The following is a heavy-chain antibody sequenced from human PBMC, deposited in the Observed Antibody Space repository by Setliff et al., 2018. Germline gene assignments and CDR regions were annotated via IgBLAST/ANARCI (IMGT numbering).Heavy chain of an antibody. V-gene: IGHV4-59*01. J-gene: IGHJ6*02. Sequence: PSETLSLTCTVSGGSISPYFWSWIRQPPGKGLEWIGYIYHNGNTNFNPSLESRVTMSVDTSKNQFALNLTSVTAADTAVYYCARDRSAYSYGLDVWGQGTMVTVSS. CDR3: ARDRSAYSYGLDV. CDR1: GGSISPYF. CDR2: IYHNGNT.